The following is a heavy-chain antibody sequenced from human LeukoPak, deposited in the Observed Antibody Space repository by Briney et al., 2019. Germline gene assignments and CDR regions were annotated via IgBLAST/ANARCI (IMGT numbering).Heavy chain of an antibody. V-gene: IGHV4-59*12. Sequence: SETLSLTCTVSGGSISSYYWSWIRQPPGKGREGIGYIYYSGSTNYNPSLKSRVTISVDTSKNQFSLKLSSVTAADTAVYYCARGRLLRVYNYWGQGTLVTVSS. CDR2: IYYSGST. D-gene: IGHD3-22*01. CDR3: ARGRLLRVYNY. J-gene: IGHJ4*02. CDR1: GGSISSYY.